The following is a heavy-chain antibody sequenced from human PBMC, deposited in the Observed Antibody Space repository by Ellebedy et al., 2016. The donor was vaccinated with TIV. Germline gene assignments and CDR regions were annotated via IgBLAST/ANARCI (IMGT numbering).Heavy chain of an antibody. J-gene: IGHJ6*02. D-gene: IGHD3-10*01. CDR2: IFSNDEK. CDR3: TRISMVRGVIEVRYYGMDV. Sequence: SGPTLVKPTETLTLTCSVSGFSLSNARMGVSWIRQPPGKALEWLAHIFSNDEKSYSASLKSRLTISKDTSKSQVVLTMTNMDPVDTATYYCTRISMVRGVIEVRYYGMDVWGQGTTVTVSS. V-gene: IGHV2-26*01. CDR1: GFSLSNARMG.